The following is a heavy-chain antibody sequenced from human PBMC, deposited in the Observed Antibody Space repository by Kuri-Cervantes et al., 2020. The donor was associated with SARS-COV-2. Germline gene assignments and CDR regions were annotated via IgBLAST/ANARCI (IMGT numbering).Heavy chain of an antibody. V-gene: IGHV3-30*02. D-gene: IGHD6-19*01. J-gene: IGHJ4*02. Sequence: GESLKISCAASGFTFSTYAMSWVRQAPGKGLEWVAFIRYDGSNKYYADSVKGRFTISRDNSKNTLYLQMNSLRAEDTAVYYCAKERSNRVAVAQWGQGTLVTVSS. CDR1: GFTFSTYA. CDR2: IRYDGSNK. CDR3: AKERSNRVAVAQ.